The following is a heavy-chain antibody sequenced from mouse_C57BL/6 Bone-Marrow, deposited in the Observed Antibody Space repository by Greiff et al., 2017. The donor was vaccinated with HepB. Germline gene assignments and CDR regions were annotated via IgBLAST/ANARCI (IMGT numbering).Heavy chain of an antibody. CDR1: GYTFTDHT. Sequence: QVQLKQSGAELVKPGASVKISCKVSGYTFTDHTIHWVKQRPGQGLEWIGYILPRDGSTKYNEKFKGKATLTADTSSSTAYMQLNSLTTEDSAIYYCARSKAYEGNLAYWGQGTLLTVSA. D-gene: IGHD2-1*01. J-gene: IGHJ3*01. V-gene: IGHV1-78*01. CDR3: ARSKAYEGNLAY. CDR2: ILPRDGST.